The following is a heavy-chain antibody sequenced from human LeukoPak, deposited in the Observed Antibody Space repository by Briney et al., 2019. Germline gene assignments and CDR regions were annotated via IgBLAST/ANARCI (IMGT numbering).Heavy chain of an antibody. CDR3: ASGDSSGHYYYYMDV. D-gene: IGHD6-19*01. J-gene: IGHJ6*03. Sequence: SETLSLTCTVSGGSISSYYWSWIRQPPGKGLEWIGYIYYSGSTNYNPSLKSRVTISVDTSKNQFSLKLSSVTAADTAVYYCASGDSSGHYYYYMDVWGKGTTVTVSS. V-gene: IGHV4-59*01. CDR2: IYYSGST. CDR1: GGSISSYY.